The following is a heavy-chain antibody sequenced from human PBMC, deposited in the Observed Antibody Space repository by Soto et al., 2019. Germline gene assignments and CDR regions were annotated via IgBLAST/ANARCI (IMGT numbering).Heavy chain of an antibody. Sequence: QVQLVESGGGVVQPGRSLRLSCAASGFTFSSYGMHWVRQAPGKGLEWVAVISYDGSNKYYADSVKGRFTISRDNSKNTLYLQMNSLRADDTAVYYCAKDVVVGATTGLGDYYYYYGIDVWGQGTTVTISS. CDR1: GFTFSSYG. V-gene: IGHV3-30*18. CDR3: AKDVVVGATTGLGDYYYYYGIDV. D-gene: IGHD1-26*01. J-gene: IGHJ6*02. CDR2: ISYDGSNK.